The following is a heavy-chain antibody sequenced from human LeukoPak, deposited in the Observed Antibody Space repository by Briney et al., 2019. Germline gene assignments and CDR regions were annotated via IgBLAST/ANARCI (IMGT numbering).Heavy chain of an antibody. V-gene: IGHV3-11*04. CDR2: ISSSGSTK. CDR1: GFTFSDYY. J-gene: IGHJ3*02. D-gene: IGHD4-11*01. CDR3: ARSSNDDAFDI. Sequence: GGSLRLSCAASGFTFSDYYMSWIRQAPGKGLVWVSYISSSGSTKFYTDSVKGRFTISRDNAKNSLYLQMNSLRAEDTAVYYCARSSNDDAFDIWGQGTMVTVSS.